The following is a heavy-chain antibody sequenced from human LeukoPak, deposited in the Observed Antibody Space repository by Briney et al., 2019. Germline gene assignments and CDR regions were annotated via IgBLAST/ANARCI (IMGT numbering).Heavy chain of an antibody. D-gene: IGHD1-26*01. J-gene: IGHJ4*02. Sequence: GGSLRLSCSASGFTFSRYAMHWVRQAPGKGLEYVSGINDNGGRTHYGDSVKGRFGISRDNPKNTLHLQMSTLRAEDTALYYCVKDVRGSYAFDYWGQGILVTVAS. CDR1: GFTFSRYA. CDR2: INDNGGRT. V-gene: IGHV3-64D*09. CDR3: VKDVRGSYAFDY.